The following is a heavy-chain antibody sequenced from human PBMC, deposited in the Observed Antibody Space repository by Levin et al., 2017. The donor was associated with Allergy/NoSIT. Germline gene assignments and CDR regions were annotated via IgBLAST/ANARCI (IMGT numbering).Heavy chain of an antibody. J-gene: IGHJ5*02. V-gene: IGHV3-23*01. CDR1: GFTFSSYA. D-gene: IGHD3-3*01. CDR2: ISGSGGST. CDR3: AKVEAGGFWSATRGWFDP. Sequence: QAGGSLRLSCAASGFTFSSYAMSWVRQAPGKGLEWVSAISGSGGSTYYADSVKGRFTISRDNSKNTLYLQMNSLRAEDTAVYYCAKVEAGGFWSATRGWFDPWGQGTLVTVSS.